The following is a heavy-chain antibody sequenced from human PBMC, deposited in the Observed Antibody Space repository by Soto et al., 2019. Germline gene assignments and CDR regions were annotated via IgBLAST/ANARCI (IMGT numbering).Heavy chain of an antibody. V-gene: IGHV4-4*02. CDR3: ARISAYHFDY. CDR1: VGSIRINNW. Sequence: SETLSLTCAFSVGSIRINNWGSWVRQPPGKGPEWIGEIYHSGVTNYNPSLKSRVTISVDKSKNQFSLKLSSLTAADTAVYYCARISAYHFDYWGQGTLVTVSS. J-gene: IGHJ4*02. D-gene: IGHD3-16*01. CDR2: IYHSGVT.